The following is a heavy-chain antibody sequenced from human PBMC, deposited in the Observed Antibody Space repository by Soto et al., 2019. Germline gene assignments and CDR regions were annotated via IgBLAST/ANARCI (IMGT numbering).Heavy chain of an antibody. J-gene: IGHJ4*02. CDR3: ARDTGDGTFDF. V-gene: IGHV1-18*01. CDR2: ISAYNGNT. Sequence: GASVKVSCKASGYTFTSYGISWVRQAPGQGLEWMGWISAYNGNTNYAQKPQGRVTMTTGTSASTAYMELTSLRSEDTAVYYCARDTGDGTFDFWGQGTLVTVSS. CDR1: GYTFTSYG. D-gene: IGHD7-27*01.